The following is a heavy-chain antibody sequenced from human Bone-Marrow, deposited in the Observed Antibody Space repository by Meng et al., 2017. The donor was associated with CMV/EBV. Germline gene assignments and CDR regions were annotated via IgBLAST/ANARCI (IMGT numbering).Heavy chain of an antibody. D-gene: IGHD3-3*01. CDR2: MNPNSGNT. CDR1: GYTFTSYD. J-gene: IGHJ6*02. V-gene: IGHV1-8*03. CDR3: ARAGSHDFWSGYLSYCYYYGMDV. Sequence: ASVKVSCKASGYTFTSYDINWVRQATGQGLEWMGWMNPNSGNTGYAQKFQGRVTITRNTSISTAYMELSSLRSEDTAVYYCARAGSHDFWSGYLSYCYYYGMDVWGQGTTVTVSS.